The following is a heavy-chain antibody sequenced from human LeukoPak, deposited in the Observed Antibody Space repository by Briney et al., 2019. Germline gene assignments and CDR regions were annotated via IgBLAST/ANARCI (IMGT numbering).Heavy chain of an antibody. J-gene: IGHJ4*02. D-gene: IGHD3-22*01. CDR2: IYYSGTT. Sequence: SETLFLTCTVSGDSINNYSWNWIRQPPGKGLEWIGYIYYSGTTNYNPSLKGRVTISVDTSKNQFSLKLSFVTAADTAVYYCARARTPLYYDSRAYYFDYWGQGTLATVSS. V-gene: IGHV4-59*13. CDR1: GDSINNYS. CDR3: ARARTPLYYDSRAYYFDY.